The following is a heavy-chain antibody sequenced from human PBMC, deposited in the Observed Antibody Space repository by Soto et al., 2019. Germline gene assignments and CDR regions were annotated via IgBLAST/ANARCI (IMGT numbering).Heavy chain of an antibody. Sequence: PGGSLRLSCAASGFTFSSYGMHWVRQAPGKGLEWVAVTWCDGSNKYYADSVKGRFTISRDNSKNTLYLQMNSLRAEDTAVYYCAREYYYDSSGYYHYYYYGMDVWGQGTTVTVSS. CDR3: AREYYYDSSGYYHYYYYGMDV. V-gene: IGHV3-33*01. J-gene: IGHJ6*02. CDR2: TWCDGSNK. CDR1: GFTFSSYG. D-gene: IGHD3-22*01.